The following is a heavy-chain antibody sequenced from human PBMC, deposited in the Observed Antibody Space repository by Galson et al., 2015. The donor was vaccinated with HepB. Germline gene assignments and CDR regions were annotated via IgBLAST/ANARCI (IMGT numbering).Heavy chain of an antibody. D-gene: IGHD1-14*01. CDR3: TTHRYPHDY. V-gene: IGHV3-15*01. CDR1: GFTFNIAW. J-gene: IGHJ4*02. Sequence: SLRLSCAASGFTFNIAWMSWVRQAPGKGLEWIGRIKSKSSGGATDYAAPVKGRFTISRDDSENTLYLQLNCLKTEDTAVYYCTTHRYPHDYWGQGTLVTVSS. CDR2: IKSKSSGGAT.